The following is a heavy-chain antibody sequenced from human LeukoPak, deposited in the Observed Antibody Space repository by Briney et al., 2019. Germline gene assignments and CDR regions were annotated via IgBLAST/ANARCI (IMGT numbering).Heavy chain of an antibody. J-gene: IGHJ4*02. CDR3: TRDRSASGSQNY. CDR2: ISGYNGNT. Sequence: ASVRVSCKTSGYTFTSYGIGWVRQAPGQGLEWMAWISGYNGNTNYAQKLQSRVTVTTDTSTSTAYMELRSLRSDDTAVYYCTRDRSASGSQNYWGQGTLVTVSS. D-gene: IGHD1-26*01. CDR1: GYTFTSYG. V-gene: IGHV1-18*01.